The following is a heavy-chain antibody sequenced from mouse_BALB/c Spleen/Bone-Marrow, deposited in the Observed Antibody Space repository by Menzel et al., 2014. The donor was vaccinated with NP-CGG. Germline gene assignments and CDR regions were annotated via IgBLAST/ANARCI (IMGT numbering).Heavy chain of an antibody. CDR2: IWAGGST. D-gene: IGHD1-1*01. CDR1: GFSLTSYG. Sequence: VKLVESGPGLVAPSQSLSITCTVSGFSLTSYGVHWVRQPPGKGLEWLGVIWAGGSTNYNSALVSRLSISKDNSKSQVFLKMNSLQTDDTAMYYCARDRGTTRAMDYWGQGTSVTVSS. J-gene: IGHJ4*01. CDR3: ARDRGTTRAMDY. V-gene: IGHV2-9*02.